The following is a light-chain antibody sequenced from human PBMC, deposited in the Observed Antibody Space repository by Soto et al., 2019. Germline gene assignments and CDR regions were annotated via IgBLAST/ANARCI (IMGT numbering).Light chain of an antibody. V-gene: IGLV1-47*01. CDR1: NSNIGYNS. Sequence: QSVLTQPPSVSGTPGQRVTISCSGSNSNIGYNSVYWYQQLPGTAPKLLIYRSHERPSGVPDRFSGSKSGTSASLANSGLRSEDEADYSCATWDDNLSGVVFGGGTKLTVL. CDR2: RSH. CDR3: ATWDDNLSGVV. J-gene: IGLJ3*02.